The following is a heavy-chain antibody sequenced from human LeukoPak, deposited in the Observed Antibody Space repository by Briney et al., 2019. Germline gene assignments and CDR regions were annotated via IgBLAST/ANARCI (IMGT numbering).Heavy chain of an antibody. D-gene: IGHD5-24*01. CDR1: GGSISSYY. J-gene: IGHJ3*02. CDR3: AREWLQRGSTSGDAFDI. V-gene: IGHV4-59*01. Sequence: SETLSLTCTVSGGSISSYYWSWIRQPPGKGLEWIGYIYYSGSTNYNPSLKSRVTISVDTSKNQFSLKLSSVTAADTAVYYCAREWLQRGSTSGDAFDIWGQGTMVTVSS. CDR2: IYYSGST.